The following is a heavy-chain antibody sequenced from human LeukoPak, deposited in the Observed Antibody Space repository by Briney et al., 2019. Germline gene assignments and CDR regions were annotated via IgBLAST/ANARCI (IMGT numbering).Heavy chain of an antibody. CDR2: IYYSGST. CDR3: AREAVGSSQFDY. D-gene: IGHD6-6*01. Sequence: SETLSLTCAVYGGSFSGYYWSWIRQPPGKGLGWVGCIYYSGSTHYNPSLKSRVTISVDTSKNQFSLKLTSVTAADTAVYYCAREAVGSSQFDYWGQGTLVTVSS. V-gene: IGHV4-30-4*01. J-gene: IGHJ4*02. CDR1: GGSFSGYY.